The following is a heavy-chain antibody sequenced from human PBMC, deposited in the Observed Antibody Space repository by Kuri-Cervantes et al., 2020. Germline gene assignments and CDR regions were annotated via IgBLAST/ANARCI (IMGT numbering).Heavy chain of an antibody. V-gene: IGHV1-69*06. D-gene: IGHD3-10*01. CDR2: IIPIFGTA. J-gene: IGHJ4*02. CDR3: ARSEYTASSGDGSGSYYSKNPHDY. Sequence: SVKVSCKASGGTFSSYAISWVRQAPGQGLEWMGGIIPIFGTANYAQKFQGRVTITADKSTSTAYMELSSLRSEDTAVYYCARSEYTASSGDGSGSYYSKNPHDYWGQGTLVTVSS. CDR1: GGTFSSYA.